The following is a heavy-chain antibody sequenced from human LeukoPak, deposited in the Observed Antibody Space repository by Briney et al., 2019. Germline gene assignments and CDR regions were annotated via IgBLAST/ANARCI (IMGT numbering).Heavy chain of an antibody. CDR3: ASNLHRDGSQDH. D-gene: IGHD5-24*01. CDR2: INHSGST. Sequence: PSETLSLTCAVYGGSFSGYYWGWIRQPPGKGLEWIGEINHSGSTNYNPSLKSRVTISVDTSKNQFSLKLSSVTAADTAVYYCASNLHRDGSQDHWGQGTLVTVSS. V-gene: IGHV4-34*01. J-gene: IGHJ4*02. CDR1: GGSFSGYY.